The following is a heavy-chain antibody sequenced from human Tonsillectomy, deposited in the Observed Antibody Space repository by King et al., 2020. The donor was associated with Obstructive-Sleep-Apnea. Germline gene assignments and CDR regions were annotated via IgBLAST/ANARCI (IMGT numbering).Heavy chain of an antibody. Sequence: EVQLVESGGGLVQPGKSLRLSCIASGFSFDEYAMHWVRQAPGKGLEWVSGITKNGAFIGFADSVRGRFTISRDNAQNSLYLQMSGLRPEDTALYYCAKATPFSLVRGQYYYYGMDVWGQGTTVTVSS. CDR2: ITKNGAFI. CDR1: GFSFDEYA. V-gene: IGHV3-9*01. D-gene: IGHD3-10*01. CDR3: AKATPFSLVRGQYYYYGMDV. J-gene: IGHJ6*02.